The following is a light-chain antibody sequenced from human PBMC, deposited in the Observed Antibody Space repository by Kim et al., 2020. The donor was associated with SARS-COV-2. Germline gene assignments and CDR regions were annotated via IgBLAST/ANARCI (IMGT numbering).Light chain of an antibody. J-gene: IGKJ2*01. CDR2: GAF. CDR1: QTVSSN. Sequence: DIMMTQSPATLSVSPGESATLSCRASQTVSSNLAWYQQKPGQAPRLLIYGAFTRATGIPVRFTGSGSGTEFTLTISSLQSEDSAIYYCQQYANWHPYTFGQGTKREI. CDR3: QQYANWHPYT. V-gene: IGKV3-15*01.